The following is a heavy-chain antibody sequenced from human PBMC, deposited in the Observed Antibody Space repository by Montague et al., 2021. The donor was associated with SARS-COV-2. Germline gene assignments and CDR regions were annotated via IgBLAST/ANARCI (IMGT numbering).Heavy chain of an antibody. V-gene: IGHV4-34*01. CDR1: GGSFSGYY. D-gene: IGHD3-10*02. Sequence: SETLSLACAVYGGSFSGYYWSWIRQPPGKGLEWIGEINNSGNTNYNPYLTSRVTISVDTSKNQFSLKLSSVTAADTAVYYCARGLPITRFYYYYGMDVWGQGTTVTVSS. CDR3: ARGLPITRFYYYYGMDV. J-gene: IGHJ6*02. CDR2: INNSGNT.